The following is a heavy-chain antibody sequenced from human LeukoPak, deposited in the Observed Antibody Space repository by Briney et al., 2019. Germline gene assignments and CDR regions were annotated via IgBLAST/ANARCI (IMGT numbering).Heavy chain of an antibody. CDR3: ARDSFLTTVTTLTWFDP. V-gene: IGHV3-30*04. D-gene: IGHD4-17*01. J-gene: IGHJ5*02. CDR1: GFTFSSYA. CDR2: ISYDGSNK. Sequence: QTGGSLRLSCAASGFTFSSYAMHWVRQAPGKGLEWVAVISYDGSNKYYADSVKGRFTISRDNSKNTLYLQMNSLRAEDTAVYYCARDSFLTTVTTLTWFDPWGQGTLVTVSS.